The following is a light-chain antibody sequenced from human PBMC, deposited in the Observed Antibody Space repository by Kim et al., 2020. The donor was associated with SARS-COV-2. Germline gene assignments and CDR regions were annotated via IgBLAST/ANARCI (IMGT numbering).Light chain of an antibody. CDR2: RPS. Sequence: SPGKRPPLACRASQSLTAILSCYQQTPAQAPRLLLYRPSTRATGIPARFSGSGSGTEFTLTISSLQSEDFALYYCQQYINWPPNYTFGRGTKLEI. CDR1: QSLTAI. J-gene: IGKJ2*01. V-gene: IGKV3-15*01. CDR3: QQYINWPPNYT.